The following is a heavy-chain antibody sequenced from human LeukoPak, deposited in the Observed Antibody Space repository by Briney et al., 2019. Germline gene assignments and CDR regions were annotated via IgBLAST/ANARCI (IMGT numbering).Heavy chain of an antibody. CDR1: GGSIGTYY. CDR3: AGWKYRPDPNYY. CDR2: VQDGGST. Sequence: NASETLSLTCTVSGGSIGTYYCTWIRQPHGKGLEWIGFVQDGGSTDYNPSLKSRVTMSVDTSRNQFSLKLNSVTAADTAVYYCAGWKYRPDPNYYWGQGILVTVSS. J-gene: IGHJ4*02. D-gene: IGHD5-12*01. V-gene: IGHV4-59*01.